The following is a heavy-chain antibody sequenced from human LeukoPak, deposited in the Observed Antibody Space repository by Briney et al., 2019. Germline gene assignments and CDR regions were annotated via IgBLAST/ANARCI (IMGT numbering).Heavy chain of an antibody. CDR3: ARGKDTGWYVDY. V-gene: IGHV4-4*07. D-gene: IGHD6-19*01. CDR2: IYTSGST. J-gene: IGHJ4*02. Sequence: SETLSLTCTVSGGSISNYYWSWIRQPAGKGLEWIGRIYTSGSTKYNPSLKSRVTMSVDTSKNQFSLNVSSVTAADTVVYYCARGKDTGWYVDYWGQGTLVTVSS. CDR1: GGSISNYY.